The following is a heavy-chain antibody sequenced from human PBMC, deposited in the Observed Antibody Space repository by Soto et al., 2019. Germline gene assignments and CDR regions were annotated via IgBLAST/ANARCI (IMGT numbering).Heavy chain of an antibody. J-gene: IGHJ4*02. Sequence: SETLSLTCTVSGGSISSYYWSWIRQPPGKGLEWIGYIYYSGSTNYNPSLKSRVTISVDTSKNQFSLKLSSVTAADTAVYYCARAFGIVGATPGGFDYWGQGTLVTVSS. D-gene: IGHD1-26*01. CDR1: GGSISSYY. CDR3: ARAFGIVGATPGGFDY. CDR2: IYYSGST. V-gene: IGHV4-59*01.